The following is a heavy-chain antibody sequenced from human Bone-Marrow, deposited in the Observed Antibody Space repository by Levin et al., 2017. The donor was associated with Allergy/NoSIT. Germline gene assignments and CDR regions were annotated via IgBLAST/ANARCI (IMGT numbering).Heavy chain of an antibody. CDR1: GFTFSSYE. CDR2: ISSSGTI. CDR3: TRDGGLYYFYAMDV. Sequence: PAGGSLRLSCATSGFTFSSYEMNWVRQAPGKGLEWVSYISSSGTIYYADSVKGRFTISRDNAKNSLYLQMNSLRAEDTAVYYCTRDGGLYYFYAMDVWGQGTTVTVSS. D-gene: IGHD4-23*01. V-gene: IGHV3-48*03. J-gene: IGHJ6*02.